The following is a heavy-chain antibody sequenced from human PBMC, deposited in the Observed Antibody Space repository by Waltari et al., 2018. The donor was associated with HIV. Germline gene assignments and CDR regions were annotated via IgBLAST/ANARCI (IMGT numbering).Heavy chain of an antibody. Sequence: QLQLQESGPGLVKPSETLSLTCTVSGGSISSSHYYWGWIRQPPGKGLEWIGIIYYSGSAYYTPSLKSRVTISVDTSKNQFSLKLSSVTAADTAVYYCARHSLVHSYGMDVWGQGTTVTVSS. J-gene: IGHJ6*02. CDR1: GGSISSSHYY. CDR2: IYYSGSA. CDR3: ARHSLVHSYGMDV. D-gene: IGHD3-10*01. V-gene: IGHV4-39*01.